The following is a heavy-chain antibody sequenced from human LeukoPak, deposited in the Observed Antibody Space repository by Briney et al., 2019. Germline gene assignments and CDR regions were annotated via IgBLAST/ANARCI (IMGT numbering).Heavy chain of an antibody. D-gene: IGHD2-8*01. CDR3: ARDNGISFDP. Sequence: SETLSLTXTVSGGSISSYYWSWIRQPPGKGLEWIGYIYYSGSTNYNPSLKSRVTISVDTSKNQFSLKLGSVTAADTAVYYCARDNGISFDPWGQGTLVTVSS. V-gene: IGHV4-59*01. CDR2: IYYSGST. CDR1: GGSISSYY. J-gene: IGHJ5*02.